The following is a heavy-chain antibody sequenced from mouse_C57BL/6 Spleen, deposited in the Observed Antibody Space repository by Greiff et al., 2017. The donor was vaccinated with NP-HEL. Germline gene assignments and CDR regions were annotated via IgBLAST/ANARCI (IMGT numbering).Heavy chain of an antibody. CDR3: ARSGAAQASYYFDY. J-gene: IGHJ2*01. CDR2: INPGSGGT. Sequence: QVQLQQSGAELVRPGTSVKVSCKASGYAFTNYLIEWVKQRPGQGLEWIGVINPGSGGTNYNEKFKGKATLTADKSSSTAYMQLSSLTSEDSAVYFCARSGAAQASYYFDYWGQGTTLTVSS. V-gene: IGHV1-54*01. D-gene: IGHD3-2*02. CDR1: GYAFTNYL.